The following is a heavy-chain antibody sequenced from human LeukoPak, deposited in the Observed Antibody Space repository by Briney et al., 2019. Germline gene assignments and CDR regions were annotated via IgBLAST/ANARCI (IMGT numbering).Heavy chain of an antibody. J-gene: IGHJ4*02. Sequence: GGSLRLSCAVSGSTFSSYEMSWVRQAPGKGLEWVSYVSFSGSIIYYADSVKGRFTISRDIAKNSLYLQMNSLRAEDTAIYYCARVGEVAMYFFDYWGQGTLVTVSS. CDR3: ARVGEVAMYFFDY. D-gene: IGHD5-12*01. CDR1: GSTFSSYE. CDR2: VSFSGSII. V-gene: IGHV3-48*03.